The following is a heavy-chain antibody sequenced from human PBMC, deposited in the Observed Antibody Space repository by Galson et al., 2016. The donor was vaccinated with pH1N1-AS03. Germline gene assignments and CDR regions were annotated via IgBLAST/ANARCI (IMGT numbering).Heavy chain of an antibody. CDR3: ARAGTLLHYFDY. Sequence: SVKVSCKASGGTLSNSGISWVRQAPGQGLEWMGRITPVFGTTNYAQKFQDRVSITADKSTITAYMELSSLRSEDTAVYYCARAGTLLHYFDYWGQGTLVTVSS. D-gene: IGHD2/OR15-2a*01. V-gene: IGHV1-69*06. CDR2: ITPVFGTT. J-gene: IGHJ4*02. CDR1: GGTLSNSG.